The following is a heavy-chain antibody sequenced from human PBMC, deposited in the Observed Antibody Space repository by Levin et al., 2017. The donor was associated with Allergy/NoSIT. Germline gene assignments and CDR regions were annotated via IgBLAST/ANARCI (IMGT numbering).Heavy chain of an antibody. CDR2: ISGSGGST. Sequence: GGSLRLSCAASGFTFSSYAMSWVRQAPGKGLEWVSAISGSGGSTYYADSVKGRFTISRDNSKNTLYLQMNSLRAEDTAVYYCAKGRSSSWYVLLDYWGQGTLVTVSS. D-gene: IGHD6-13*01. J-gene: IGHJ4*02. CDR1: GFTFSSYA. CDR3: AKGRSSSWYVLLDY. V-gene: IGHV3-23*01.